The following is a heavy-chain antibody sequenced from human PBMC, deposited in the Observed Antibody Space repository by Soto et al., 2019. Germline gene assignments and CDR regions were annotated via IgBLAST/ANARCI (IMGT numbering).Heavy chain of an antibody. D-gene: IGHD5-18*01. CDR3: AREEYSYGLNY. Sequence: QVQLQESGPGLVKPSETLSLTCTVSGGSISSYYWSWIRQPPGKGLEWIGYIYYSGSTNYNPSLKSRVTISVDTSKNQFSLKLSSVTAADTAVYYCAREEYSYGLNYWGQGTLVTVSS. J-gene: IGHJ4*02. CDR2: IYYSGST. CDR1: GGSISSYY. V-gene: IGHV4-59*01.